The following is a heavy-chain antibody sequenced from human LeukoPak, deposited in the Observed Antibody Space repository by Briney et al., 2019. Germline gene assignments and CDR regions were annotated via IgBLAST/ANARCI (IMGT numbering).Heavy chain of an antibody. CDR2: IIPIFGTA. V-gene: IGHV1-69*13. Sequence: ASVKVSCKASGGTFSSYAISWVRLAPGQGLEWMGGIIPIFGTANYAQKFQDRVTITADESTSTAYMELSSLRSEDTAVYYCAREGDCSGGSCPYWYFDLWGRGPLVTVSS. CDR3: AREGDCSGGSCPYWYFDL. CDR1: GGTFSSYA. D-gene: IGHD2-15*01. J-gene: IGHJ2*01.